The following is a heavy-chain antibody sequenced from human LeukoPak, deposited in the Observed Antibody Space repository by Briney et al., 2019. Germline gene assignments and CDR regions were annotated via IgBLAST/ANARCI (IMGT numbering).Heavy chain of an antibody. J-gene: IGHJ6*02. Sequence: AASVKVSCKASGGTFSSYAILWVRQAPGQGLEWMGVIIPSCGTASYAQKFQGRVTITADESTSTAHMELSSLRSEDTAVYYCARDYYYYGMDVWGQGTTVTVSS. CDR2: IIPSCGTA. CDR1: GGTFSSYA. CDR3: ARDYYYYGMDV. V-gene: IGHV1-69*13.